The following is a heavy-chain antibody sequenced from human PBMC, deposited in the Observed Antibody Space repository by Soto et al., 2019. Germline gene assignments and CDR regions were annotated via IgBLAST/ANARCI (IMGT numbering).Heavy chain of an antibody. V-gene: IGHV4-4*02. CDR3: ARVYGGSYSDS. D-gene: IGHD1-26*01. CDR1: GGSISSNNW. CDR2: IFHSGST. J-gene: IGHJ4*02. Sequence: QVQLQESGPGLVKPSGTLSLTCAVSGGSISSNNWWSWVRQPPGKGLEWMGEIFHSGSTHYSPSRKSGVTLSVDKSKNHFSLYLTSVTAAFAAVYDCARVYGGSYSDSWGQGTLVTVSS.